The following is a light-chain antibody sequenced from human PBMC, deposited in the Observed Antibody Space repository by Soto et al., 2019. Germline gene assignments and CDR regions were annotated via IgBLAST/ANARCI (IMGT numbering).Light chain of an antibody. J-gene: IGKJ1*01. Sequence: DIQMTQSPSSLSASVGDRVTITCRASQGISTYLAWYQQKPGKVPKLLIYAASTLQSGVPSRFSGSGSGTDFTLTISSLQPEDVATYCCQKYNSAPWTFGQGTKVGIK. V-gene: IGKV1-27*01. CDR2: AAS. CDR3: QKYNSAPWT. CDR1: QGISTY.